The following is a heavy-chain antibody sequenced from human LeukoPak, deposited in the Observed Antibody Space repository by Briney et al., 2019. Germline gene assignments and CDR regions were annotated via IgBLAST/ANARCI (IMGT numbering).Heavy chain of an antibody. D-gene: IGHD1-26*01. CDR3: TIREAVGATNPPFDY. Sequence: GGSLRLSCAASGFTFSGSAMHWVRQASGKGLEWVGRIRSKANSYATAYAASVKGRFTISRDDSKNTAYLQMNSLKTEDTAVYYCTIREAVGATNPPFDYWGQGTLVTVSS. J-gene: IGHJ4*02. CDR2: IRSKANSYAT. CDR1: GFTFSGSA. V-gene: IGHV3-73*01.